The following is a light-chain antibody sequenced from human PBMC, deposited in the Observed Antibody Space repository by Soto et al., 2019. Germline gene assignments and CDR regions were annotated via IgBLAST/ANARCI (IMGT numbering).Light chain of an antibody. CDR2: DAS. CDR1: QSLNNR. V-gene: IGKV1-5*01. CDR3: LQKDFYPFT. J-gene: IGKJ3*01. Sequence: DIQLTQSPSTLSASVGDRVTITCRASQSLNNRLAWYQQKPGKAPKLLIYDASTLESGVSSRFSGTGSETDFTLTISSLQPEDFATYYCLQKDFYPFTFGPGTKVDIK.